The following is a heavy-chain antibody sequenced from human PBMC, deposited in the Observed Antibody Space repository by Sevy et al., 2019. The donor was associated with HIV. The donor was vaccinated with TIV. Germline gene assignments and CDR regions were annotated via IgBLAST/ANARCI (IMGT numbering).Heavy chain of an antibody. V-gene: IGHV3-33*06. D-gene: IGHD2-21*02. CDR1: GFTFSNYG. CDR3: AKDLMPYCDGDCYSALYYYYGMDV. J-gene: IGHJ6*02. CDR2: IWYDGSYK. Sequence: GGSLRLSCAASGFTFSNYGMHWVHQAPGKGLEWVAVIWYDGSYKYYADSVKGRFTISRENSKSTLYLQMNSLRAEDTAVYYCAKDLMPYCDGDCYSALYYYYGMDVWGQGTTVTVSS.